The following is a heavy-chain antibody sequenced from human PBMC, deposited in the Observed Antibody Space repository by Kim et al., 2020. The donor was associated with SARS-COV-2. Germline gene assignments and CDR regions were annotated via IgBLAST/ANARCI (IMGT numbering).Heavy chain of an antibody. J-gene: IGHJ4*02. V-gene: IGHV3-23*01. Sequence: GGSLRLSCAASGFTFSSYAMSWVRQAPGKGLEWVSAISGSGGSTYYADSVKGRFTISRDNSKNTLYLQMNSLRAEDTAVYYCAKDSSYYYGSGSYSRRFDYWGQGTLVTVSS. CDR2: ISGSGGST. CDR1: GFTFSSYA. D-gene: IGHD3-10*01. CDR3: AKDSSYYYGSGSYSRRFDY.